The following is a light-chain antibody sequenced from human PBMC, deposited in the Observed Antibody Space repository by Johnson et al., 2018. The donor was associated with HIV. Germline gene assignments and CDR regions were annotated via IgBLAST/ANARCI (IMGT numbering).Light chain of an antibody. J-gene: IGLJ1*01. CDR3: GTWDSSLSAYV. CDR1: SSNIGNNY. V-gene: IGLV1-51*01. CDR2: DNH. Sequence: QPVLTQPPSVSAAPGQKVTISCSGSSSNIGNNYVSWYQQLPGTAPKLLIFDNHKRPSGIPDRFSGSKSGTSATLGITGLQTGDEADYYCGTWDSSLSAYVVGTGTKVTVL.